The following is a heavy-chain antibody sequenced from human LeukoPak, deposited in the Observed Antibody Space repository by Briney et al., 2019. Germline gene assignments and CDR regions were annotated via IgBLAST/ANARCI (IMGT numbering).Heavy chain of an antibody. Sequence: ASVKVSCKASGYTFTSYAMHWVRQAPGQRLEWMGWINAGNGNTKYSQKFQGRVTITRDTSASTAYMELSSLRSEDTAVYCCARGLITMVRGVIPNFDYWGQGTLVTVSS. J-gene: IGHJ4*02. V-gene: IGHV1-3*01. CDR1: GYTFTSYA. D-gene: IGHD3-10*01. CDR3: ARGLITMVRGVIPNFDY. CDR2: INAGNGNT.